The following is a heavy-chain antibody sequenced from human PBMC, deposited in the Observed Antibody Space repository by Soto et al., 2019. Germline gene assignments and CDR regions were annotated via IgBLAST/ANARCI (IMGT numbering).Heavy chain of an antibody. CDR1: GFTFSRHA. Sequence: GGSLRLSCTASGFTFSRHAMTWVRQAPGKGLEWVSGLSDSGGSIYYADSVKGRFTISRDNSMNKLYLQMNTLRAEDTAVYYCAKVSSSWYAGFFDLWGQGTLVTVSS. V-gene: IGHV3-23*01. CDR2: LSDSGGSI. J-gene: IGHJ4*02. D-gene: IGHD6-13*01. CDR3: AKVSSSWYAGFFDL.